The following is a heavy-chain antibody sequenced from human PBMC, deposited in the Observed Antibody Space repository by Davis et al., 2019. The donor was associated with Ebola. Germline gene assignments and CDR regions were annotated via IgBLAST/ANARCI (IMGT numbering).Heavy chain of an antibody. Sequence: GESLKISCAASGFTFNTIFMSFYRQAPGKGLEWVSALSDSGYELRYADSVRGRFTISRDNSKNTVYLQMNSLRADDTAIYYCVTYVQRGPDDWGRGTFVTVSS. J-gene: IGHJ4*02. CDR2: LSDSGYEL. CDR1: GFTFNTIF. D-gene: IGHD1-1*01. V-gene: IGHV3-23*01. CDR3: VTYVQRGPDD.